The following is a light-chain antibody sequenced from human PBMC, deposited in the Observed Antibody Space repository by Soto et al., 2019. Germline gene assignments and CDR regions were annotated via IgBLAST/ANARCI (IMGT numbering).Light chain of an antibody. CDR3: RQYNTYSRT. J-gene: IGKJ1*01. V-gene: IGKV1-5*01. CDR2: DAS. CDR1: KSVSRW. Sequence: ESQMTRSHYTLSAALGDSVIIAGRASKSVSRWLAWYQQKPGKAPKILISDASSLESGVPSRFSGSGSGTEFTRTISSLQPDDVATYYCRQYNTYSRTFGQGTKVDIK.